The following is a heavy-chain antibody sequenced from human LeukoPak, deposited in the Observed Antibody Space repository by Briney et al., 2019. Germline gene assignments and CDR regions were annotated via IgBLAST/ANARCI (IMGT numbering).Heavy chain of an antibody. Sequence: PSETLSLTCAVYGGSFSGYYWSWIRQPPGKGLEWIGGINHSGSTNYNPSLKSRVTISVDTSKNQFSLKLSSVTAADTAVYYCAVHYYGSGSYLEYWGQGTLVTVSS. CDR3: AVHYYGSGSYLEY. CDR1: GGSFSGYY. CDR2: INHSGST. D-gene: IGHD3-10*01. J-gene: IGHJ4*02. V-gene: IGHV4-34*01.